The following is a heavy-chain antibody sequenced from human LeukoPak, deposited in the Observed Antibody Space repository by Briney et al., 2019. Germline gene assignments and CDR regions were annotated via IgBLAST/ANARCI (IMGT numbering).Heavy chain of an antibody. J-gene: IGHJ4*02. V-gene: IGHV1-2*02. CDR2: INPNSGGT. CDR3: ARHLTRDGYNYYY. CDR1: VYTFTGYY. D-gene: IGHD5-24*01. Sequence: GASVKVSCKASVYTFTGYYMHWVRQAPGQGLEWMGWINPNSGGTNYAQKYQGRVTMTRDTSISTAYMELSRLRSDDTAVYYCARHLTRDGYNYYYWGQGTLVTVSS.